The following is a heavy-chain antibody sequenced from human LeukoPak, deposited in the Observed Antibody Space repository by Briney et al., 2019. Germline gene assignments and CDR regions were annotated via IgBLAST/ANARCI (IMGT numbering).Heavy chain of an antibody. CDR1: GGSISSGSYY. CDR3: ARNPLGNCSSTSCLRYWYFDL. V-gene: IGHV4-61*02. CDR2: IYTSGST. Sequence: SQTLSLTCTVSGGSISSGSYYWSCIRQPAGKGLEWIGRIYTSGSTNYNPSLKSRVTISVDTSKNQFSLKLSSVTAADTAVYYCARNPLGNCSSTSCLRYWYFDLWGRGTLVTVSS. D-gene: IGHD2-2*01. J-gene: IGHJ2*01.